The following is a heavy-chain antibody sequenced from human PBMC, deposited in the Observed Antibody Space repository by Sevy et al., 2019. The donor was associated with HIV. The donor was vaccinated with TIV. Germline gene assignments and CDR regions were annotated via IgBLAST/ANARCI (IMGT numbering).Heavy chain of an antibody. CDR1: GYTLAKFS. Sequence: ASVKVPGKVSGYTLAKFSIHWVRQAPGKGLEWMTSFDPEDGDPEDGKTIYAQKFLGRVTMTEDTSTDTAYMELSSLRSDDTAVYYCATTKDYYDSSGYPFDYWGQGTLVTVSS. CDR3: ATTKDYYDSSGYPFDY. V-gene: IGHV1-24*01. D-gene: IGHD3-22*01. CDR2: FDPEDGDPEDGKT. J-gene: IGHJ4*02.